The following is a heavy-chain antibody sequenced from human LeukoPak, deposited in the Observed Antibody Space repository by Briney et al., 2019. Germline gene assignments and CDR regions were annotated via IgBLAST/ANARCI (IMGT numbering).Heavy chain of an antibody. D-gene: IGHD3-3*01. CDR2: ISNDGSNK. J-gene: IGHJ4*02. CDR3: ARDDQYYDFWSGYFVS. Sequence: GGSLRLSCAASGFTFSSYAMHWVRQAPGKGLEWVAVISNDGSNKYYADSVKGRFTISRDNSKNTLYLHMNSLRAEDTAVFYCARDDQYYDFWSGYFVSWGQGTLVTVSS. CDR1: GFTFSSYA. V-gene: IGHV3-30*01.